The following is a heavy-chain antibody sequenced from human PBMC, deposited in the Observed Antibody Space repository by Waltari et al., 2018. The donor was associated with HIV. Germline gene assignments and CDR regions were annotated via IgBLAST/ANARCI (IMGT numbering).Heavy chain of an antibody. CDR1: GFTFSTYS. Sequence: EVQLVESGGGLVQPGGSLRLSCAASGFTFSTYSMNWVRQAPGKGLEWVSYISRSSTTIYYADSVKGRFTISRDNAKNLLYLQMNSLRAEDTAVYYCARDKAVIQPDAFDIWGQGTMVTVSS. CDR2: ISRSSTTI. J-gene: IGHJ3*02. D-gene: IGHD2-21*01. V-gene: IGHV3-48*04. CDR3: ARDKAVIQPDAFDI.